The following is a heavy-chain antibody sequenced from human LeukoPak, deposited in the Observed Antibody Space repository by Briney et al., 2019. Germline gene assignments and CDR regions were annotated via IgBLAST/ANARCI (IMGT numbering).Heavy chain of an antibody. CDR3: ASFPSYCSGGSCYSGYFDY. CDR1: GGSFSGYY. CDR2: INHSGST. V-gene: IGHV4-34*01. D-gene: IGHD2-15*01. J-gene: IGHJ4*02. Sequence: PSETLSLTCAVYGGSFSGYYWSWIRQPPGKGLEWIGEINHSGSTNYDPSLKSRVTISVDTSKNQFSLKLSSVTAADTAVYYCASFPSYCSGGSCYSGYFDYWGQGTLVTVSS.